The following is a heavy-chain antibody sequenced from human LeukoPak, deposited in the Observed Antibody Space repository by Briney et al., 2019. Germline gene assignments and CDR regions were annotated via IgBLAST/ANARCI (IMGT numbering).Heavy chain of an antibody. CDR3: ATPPYCSSTSCHDY. D-gene: IGHD2-2*01. CDR1: RYTLTELS. CDR2: FDPEDGET. J-gene: IGHJ4*02. Sequence: GSVKVSCKVSRYTLTELSMHWVRPAPGKGLEWMGGFDPEDGETIYAQKFQGRVTMTEDTSTDTAYMELSSLRSEDTAVYYCATPPYCSSTSCHDYWGQGTLVTVSS. V-gene: IGHV1-24*01.